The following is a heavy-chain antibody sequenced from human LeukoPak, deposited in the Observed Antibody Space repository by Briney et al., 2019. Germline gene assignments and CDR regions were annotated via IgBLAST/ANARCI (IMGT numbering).Heavy chain of an antibody. CDR1: VYPFCIWC. CDR3: ATSLTTASDTSAYGAFDV. J-gene: IGHJ3*01. V-gene: IGHV3-7*05. Sequence: PGGSLTLSCGPSVYPFCIWCESGGRDARGRGVEGGANIKEDGSENYYVDSVKGRFTITRDNAKNSLYLQMNSLRAEDTAVYYCATSLTTASDTSAYGAFDVWGQGTMVTVSS. D-gene: IGHD3-22*01. CDR2: IKEDGSEN.